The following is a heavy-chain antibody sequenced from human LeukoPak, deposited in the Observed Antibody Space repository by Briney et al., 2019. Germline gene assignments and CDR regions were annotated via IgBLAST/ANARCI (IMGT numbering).Heavy chain of an antibody. CDR2: ISYDGSNK. J-gene: IGHJ4*02. D-gene: IGHD2-15*01. Sequence: GGSLRLSCAASGFTFSSYAMHRVRQAPGKGLEWVAVISYDGSNKYYADSVKGRFTISRDNSKNTLYLQMNSLRAEDTAVYYCARDWDIVVVVAATGFDYWGQGTLVTVSS. CDR3: ARDWDIVVVVAATGFDY. V-gene: IGHV3-30*04. CDR1: GFTFSSYA.